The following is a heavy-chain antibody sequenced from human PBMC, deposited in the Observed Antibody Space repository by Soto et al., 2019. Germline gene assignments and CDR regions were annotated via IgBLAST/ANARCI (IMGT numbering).Heavy chain of an antibody. Sequence: PETLSLTCAVYGGSFSGYYWSWIRQPPGKGLEWIGEINHSGSTNYNPSLKSRVTISVDTSKNQFSLKLSSVTAADTAVYYCARLVGVKYYYYYYGMDVWGQGTTVTVSS. J-gene: IGHJ6*02. CDR1: GGSFSGYY. D-gene: IGHD3-10*01. CDR2: INHSGST. CDR3: ARLVGVKYYYYYYGMDV. V-gene: IGHV4-34*01.